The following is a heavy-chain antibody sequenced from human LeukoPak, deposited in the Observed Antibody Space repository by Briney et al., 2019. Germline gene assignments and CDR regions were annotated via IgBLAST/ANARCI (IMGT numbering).Heavy chain of an antibody. CDR2: ISWNSGSI. J-gene: IGHJ4*02. Sequence: GGSLRLSCAGSGFIFNNYAMHWVRQPPGKGLEWVSGISWNSGSIDYADSVKGRFTISRDNAKNSLYLQMNSLRAEDTAVYYCARDIYDRCFDYWGQGTLVTVSS. CDR3: ARDIYDRCFDY. V-gene: IGHV3-9*01. CDR1: GFIFNNYA. D-gene: IGHD3-3*01.